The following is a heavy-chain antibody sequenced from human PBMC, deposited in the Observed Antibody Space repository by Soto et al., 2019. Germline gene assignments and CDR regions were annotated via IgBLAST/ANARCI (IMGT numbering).Heavy chain of an antibody. CDR2: INPNSCST. D-gene: IGHD2-2*01. J-gene: IGHJ6*02. V-gene: IGHV1-46*01. CDR1: GYSVPSYY. Sequence: ASVKVSCKASGYSVPSYYMHWVRQAPGQGLEWMRIINPNSCSTTYAQKFQGRVTMTRDTSTITVYIELTSLTSGDTAVYYCARAGIVYCSSTTCYLYYYFMDVWGQGTTVTVSS. CDR3: ARAGIVYCSSTTCYLYYYFMDV.